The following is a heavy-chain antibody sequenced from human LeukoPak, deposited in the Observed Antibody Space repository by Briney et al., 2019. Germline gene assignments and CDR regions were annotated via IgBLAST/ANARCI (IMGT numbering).Heavy chain of an antibody. J-gene: IGHJ4*02. CDR3: AKATVTTVDYFDY. CDR2: ISGSGGST. CDR1: GFTFSSYW. D-gene: IGHD4-17*01. Sequence: GGSLRLSCAASGFTFSSYWMHWVRQAPGKGLEWVSAISGSGGSTYYADSVKGRFTISRDNSKNTLYLQMNSLRAEDTAVYYCAKATVTTVDYFDYWGQGTLVTVSS. V-gene: IGHV3-23*01.